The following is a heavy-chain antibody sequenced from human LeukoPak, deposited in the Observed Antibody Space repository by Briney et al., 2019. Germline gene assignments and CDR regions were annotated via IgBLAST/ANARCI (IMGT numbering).Heavy chain of an antibody. CDR3: ARGYSSGWLFDY. D-gene: IGHD6-19*01. CDR2: INWNGGTT. Sequence: GGSLRLSCAASGFTFDDYGLSWVRQTPGKGLEGVSGINWNGGTTSYADSVKGRFTISRDNAKNSLYLQMNSLRAEDTALYYCARGYSSGWLFDYWGQGTLVTVSS. J-gene: IGHJ4*02. CDR1: GFTFDDYG. V-gene: IGHV3-20*04.